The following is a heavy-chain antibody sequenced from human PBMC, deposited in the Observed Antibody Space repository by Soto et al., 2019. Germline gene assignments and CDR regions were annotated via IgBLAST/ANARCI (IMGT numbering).Heavy chain of an antibody. CDR3: ARDYNNWNPTKFYY. CDR1: GGTFSSYA. J-gene: IGHJ4*02. D-gene: IGHD1-20*01. CDR2: IIPIFGTA. Sequence: ASVKVSCKASGGTFSSYAISWVRQAPGQGLEWMGGIIPIFGTANYAQKFQGRVTLTAEESTSTAYMELSSLRSEDTAVYYCARDYNNWNPTKFYYWGQGTLVTVSS. V-gene: IGHV1-69*13.